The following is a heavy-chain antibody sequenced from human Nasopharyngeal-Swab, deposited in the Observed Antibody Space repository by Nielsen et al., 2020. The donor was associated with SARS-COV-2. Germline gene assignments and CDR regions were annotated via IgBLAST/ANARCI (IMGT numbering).Heavy chain of an antibody. V-gene: IGHV4-59*08. CDR3: GSGGGEGPYYYYYGMDV. D-gene: IGHD2-21*01. CDR2: IYYSGST. CDR1: GGSISSYY. Sequence: GSLRLSCTVSGGSISSYYWSWIRQPPGKGREWIRYIYYSGSTNYNPSLKSRVTISVDTSKNKFSLKLSSVTAADKAVYYCGSGGGEGPYYYYYGMDVWGQGTTVTVSS. J-gene: IGHJ6*02.